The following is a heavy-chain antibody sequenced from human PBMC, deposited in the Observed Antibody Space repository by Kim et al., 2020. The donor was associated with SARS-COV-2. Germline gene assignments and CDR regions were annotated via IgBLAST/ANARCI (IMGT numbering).Heavy chain of an antibody. CDR3: AAPGGDLSNYFYYMDV. V-gene: IGHV1-8*01. J-gene: IGHJ6*03. D-gene: IGHD3-10*01. CDR2: MNPNSGNT. CDR1: GYTFTSYD. Sequence: VKVSSKASGYTFTSYDINWVRQATGQGLEWMGWMNPNSGNTGYAQKFQGRVTMTRNTSISTAYMELSSLRSEDTAVYYCAAPGGDLSNYFYYMDVWGKGTPVTVSS.